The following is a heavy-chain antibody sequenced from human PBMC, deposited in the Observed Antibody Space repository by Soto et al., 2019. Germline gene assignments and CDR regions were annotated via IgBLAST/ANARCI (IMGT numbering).Heavy chain of an antibody. V-gene: IGHV1-69*01. CDR1: GGTFSTYS. D-gene: IGHD1-26*01. J-gene: IGHJ3*02. Sequence: QVQLVQSGAEVKKPGSSVKVSCKASGGTFSTYSVSWVRQAPGQGLEWMGGIIPMFGSTKYAQTFQDRVTVTVQQSTSTVYMDLSSLRSDDTAFYYCARSHGGDFQLLYAFDIWGQGTKVTVSS. CDR2: IIPMFGST. CDR3: ARSHGGDFQLLYAFDI.